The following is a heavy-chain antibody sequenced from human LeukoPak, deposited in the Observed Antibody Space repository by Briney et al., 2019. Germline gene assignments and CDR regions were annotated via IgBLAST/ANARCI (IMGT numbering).Heavy chain of an antibody. V-gene: IGHV3-48*02. D-gene: IGHD2-15*01. CDR1: GFTLSNYN. CDR2: ISSSSSTI. J-gene: IGHJ4*02. Sequence: GGSLRLSCAASGFTLSNYNMNWVRQGPGKGLEWVSYISSSSSTIYYADSVKGRFTISRDNAKNSLYLQMNSLRDEDTAVYYCARRYCSGGSCSLDYWGQGTLVTVSS. CDR3: ARRYCSGGSCSLDY.